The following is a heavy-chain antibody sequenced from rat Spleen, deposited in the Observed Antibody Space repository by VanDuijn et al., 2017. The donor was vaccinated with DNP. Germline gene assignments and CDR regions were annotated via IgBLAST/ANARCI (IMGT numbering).Heavy chain of an antibody. CDR2: ISYDGGTT. CDR1: GFTFGDYY. CDR3: ATHEGIRPFDY. J-gene: IGHJ2*01. Sequence: EVHLVDSGGGLVQPGRSLKLSCATSGFTFGDYYMSWVRQAPTEGLEWVASISYDGGTTYYRGSVKGRFTISRDNAKSTLYLQMDSLRSEDTATYYCATHEGIRPFDYWGQGVMVTVSS. D-gene: IGHD4-3*01. V-gene: IGHV5-7*01.